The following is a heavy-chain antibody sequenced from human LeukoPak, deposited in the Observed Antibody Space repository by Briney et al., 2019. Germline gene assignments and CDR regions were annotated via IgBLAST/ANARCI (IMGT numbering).Heavy chain of an antibody. J-gene: IGHJ6*02. CDR2: ITVGGGST. CDR3: AKVSYSGYEPTYYYYYYGMDV. V-gene: IGHV3-23*01. D-gene: IGHD5-12*01. Sequence: GGSLRLSCAASGFTFSTYAMTCVRQAPGEGLWSVSAITVGGGSTYYADSVKGRFTFSRANSKNTLYLQMNSLRAEDTAVYYCAKVSYSGYEPTYYYYYYGMDVWGQGTTVTVSS. CDR1: GFTFSTYA.